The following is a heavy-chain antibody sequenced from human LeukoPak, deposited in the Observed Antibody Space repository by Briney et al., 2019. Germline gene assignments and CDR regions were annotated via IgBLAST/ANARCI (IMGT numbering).Heavy chain of an antibody. CDR2: IKQDGSEK. D-gene: IGHD6-13*01. Sequence: QPGGSLRLSCAASGFTFSSYWMSWVRQAPGKGLEWVANIKQDGSEKYYVDSVKGRFTISRDNAKNSLYPQMNSLRAEDTAVYYCARGGGYSSSWRAGGAFDIWGQGTMVTVSS. CDR1: GFTFSSYW. CDR3: ARGGGYSSSWRAGGAFDI. J-gene: IGHJ3*02. V-gene: IGHV3-7*01.